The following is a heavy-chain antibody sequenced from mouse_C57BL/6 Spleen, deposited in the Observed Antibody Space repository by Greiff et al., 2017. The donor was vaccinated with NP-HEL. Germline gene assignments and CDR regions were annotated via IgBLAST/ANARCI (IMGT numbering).Heavy chain of an antibody. V-gene: IGHV5-6*01. Sequence: EVQLVESGGDLVKPGGSLKLSCAASGFTFSSYGMSWVRQTPDKRLEWVATISSGGSYTYYPDSVKGRFTISRDNAKNTLYLQMSSLKSKDTAMYYCARHSLNWDDAMDYWGQGTSVTVSS. D-gene: IGHD4-1*01. CDR2: ISSGGSYT. CDR1: GFTFSSYG. CDR3: ARHSLNWDDAMDY. J-gene: IGHJ4*01.